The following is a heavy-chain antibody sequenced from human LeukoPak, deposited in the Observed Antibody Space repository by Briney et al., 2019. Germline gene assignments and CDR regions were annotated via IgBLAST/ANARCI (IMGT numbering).Heavy chain of an antibody. V-gene: IGHV1-2*06. J-gene: IGHJ4*02. CDR2: INPNSGGT. D-gene: IGHD3-3*01. CDR3: ARPTDYDFWSGHQYYFDY. CDR1: GYTFTGYY. Sequence: ASVKVSCKASGYTFTGYYMHWVRQAPGQGLEWMGRINPNSGGTNYAQKFQGRVTMTRDTSISTAYMELSRLRSDDTAVYYCARPTDYDFWSGHQYYFDYWGQGTLVTVSS.